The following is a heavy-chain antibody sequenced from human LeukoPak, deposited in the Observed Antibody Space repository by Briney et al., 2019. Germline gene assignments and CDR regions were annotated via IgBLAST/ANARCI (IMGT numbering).Heavy chain of an antibody. V-gene: IGHV1-69*04. CDR2: IIPILGIA. CDR1: GYTFTSYA. D-gene: IGHD6-13*01. J-gene: IGHJ4*02. Sequence: SVKVSCKASGYTFTSYAMNWVRQAPGQGLEWMGRIIPILGIANYAQKFQGRVTITADKSTSTAYMELSSLRSEDTAVYYCARDSDTSSSWDSWGQGTLVTVSS. CDR3: ARDSDTSSSWDS.